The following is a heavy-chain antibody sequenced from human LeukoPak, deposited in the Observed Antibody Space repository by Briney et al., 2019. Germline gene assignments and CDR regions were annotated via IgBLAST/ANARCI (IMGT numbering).Heavy chain of an antibody. Sequence: GGSLRLSCAASGFTFSSYSMNWVRQAPGKGLEWVSSISSSSSYIYYADSVKGRFTISRDNAKNSLYLQMNSLRAEDTAVYYCARDLDSSGYYYVWWGRFSGLDAFDIWGQGTMVTVSS. V-gene: IGHV3-21*01. CDR1: GFTFSSYS. J-gene: IGHJ3*02. D-gene: IGHD3-22*01. CDR2: ISSSSSYI. CDR3: ARDLDSSGYYYVWWGRFSGLDAFDI.